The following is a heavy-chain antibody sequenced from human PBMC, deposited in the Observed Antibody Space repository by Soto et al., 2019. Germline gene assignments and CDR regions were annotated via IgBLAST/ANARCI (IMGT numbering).Heavy chain of an antibody. Sequence: EVQLVESGGGLVQPGGSLRLSCAASGFTFSSYWMSWVRQAPGKGLEWVANIKQDGSEKYYVDSVKGRFTISRDNAKNSLYLQMNSLRAEDTAVYYCARDIPYYYDSSGYAGMDVWGQGTTVTVSS. CDR1: GFTFSSYW. D-gene: IGHD3-22*01. V-gene: IGHV3-7*03. CDR2: IKQDGSEK. J-gene: IGHJ6*02. CDR3: ARDIPYYYDSSGYAGMDV.